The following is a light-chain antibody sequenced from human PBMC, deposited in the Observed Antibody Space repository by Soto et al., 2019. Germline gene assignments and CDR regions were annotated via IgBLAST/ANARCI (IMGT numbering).Light chain of an antibody. CDR3: QVWDTTNDHPI. V-gene: IGLV3-21*04. CDR2: YDF. CDR1: NIGDKA. Sequence: SSELTQRPSVSVAPEKTARITCGGDNIGDKAVHWYQHRPGQAPVLVIYYDFERPSGIHERFSGSNSGNTATLIISRVEAGDEADYYCQVWDTTNDHPIFGGGTKLT. J-gene: IGLJ2*01.